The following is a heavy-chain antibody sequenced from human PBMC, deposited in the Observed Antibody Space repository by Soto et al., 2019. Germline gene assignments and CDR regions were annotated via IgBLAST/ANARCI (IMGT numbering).Heavy chain of an antibody. CDR3: ARRGSGSYYDY. V-gene: IGHV3-23*01. D-gene: IGHD1-26*01. CDR1: GFTFSSYA. Sequence: EVQLLESGGGLVQPGGSLRLSCAASGFTFSSYARRWVRQAPVKGLEWVSAISGSGGSTYYADSVKGRFTISRDNSKNTLYLQMNSLRAEDTAVYYCARRGSGSYYDYWGQGTLVTVSS. CDR2: ISGSGGST. J-gene: IGHJ4*02.